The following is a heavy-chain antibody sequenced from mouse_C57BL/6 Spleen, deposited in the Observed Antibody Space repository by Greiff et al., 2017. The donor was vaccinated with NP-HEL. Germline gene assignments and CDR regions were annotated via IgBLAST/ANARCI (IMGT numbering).Heavy chain of an antibody. CDR1: GFTFSSYA. V-gene: IGHV5-4*01. CDR3: AREEGRYFDY. CDR2: ISDGGSYT. Sequence: EVQLVESGGGLVKPGGSLKLSCAASGFTFSSYAMSWVRQTPEKRLEWVATISDGGSYTYYPDNVKGRFTISRDNAKNNLYLQMSHLKAEDTAMYYCAREEGRYFDYWGKGTTLTVSS. J-gene: IGHJ2*01.